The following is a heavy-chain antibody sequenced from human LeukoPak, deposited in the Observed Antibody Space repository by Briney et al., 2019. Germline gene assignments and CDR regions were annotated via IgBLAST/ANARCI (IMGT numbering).Heavy chain of an antibody. J-gene: IGHJ4*02. CDR2: ISGVSDST. CDR3: ATESKWLPTY. D-gene: IGHD5-12*01. CDR1: GYTFSDYA. Sequence: GGSLRLSCGGSGYTFSDYAMGWVRQAPGKGLEWVSDISGVSDSTHYADSVKGRFTISRDNSKNTLYLQMNSLRAEDTAVYYCATESKWLPTYWGQGTLVTVSS. V-gene: IGHV3-23*01.